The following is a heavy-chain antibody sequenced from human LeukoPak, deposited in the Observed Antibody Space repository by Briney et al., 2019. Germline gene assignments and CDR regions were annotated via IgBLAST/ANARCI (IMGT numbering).Heavy chain of an antibody. CDR2: IWYDGSNK. V-gene: IGHV3-33*01. J-gene: IGHJ4*02. Sequence: GGSLRLSCAASGFTFSSYGMHWVRQAPGKGLEWVAVIWYDGSNKYYADSVKGRFTISRDNSKNTLYLQMNSLRAEDTAVYYCARSGDSSGWYYFDYWGQGTLVTVSS. CDR1: GFTFSSYG. D-gene: IGHD6-19*01. CDR3: ARSGDSSGWYYFDY.